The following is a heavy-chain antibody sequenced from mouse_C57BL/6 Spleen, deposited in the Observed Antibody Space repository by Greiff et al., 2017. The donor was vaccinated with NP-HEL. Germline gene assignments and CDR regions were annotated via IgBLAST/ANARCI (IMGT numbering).Heavy chain of an antibody. CDR1: GYTFTSYG. V-gene: IGHV1-81*01. D-gene: IGHD1-1*01. Sequence: QVQLQQSGAELARPGASVKLSCKASGYTFTSYGISWVKQRTGQGLEWIGEIYPRSGNTYYNEKFKGKATLTADKSSSTAYMELRILTSEDSAVYFCARNYGSSSHWYFDVWGTGTTVTVSS. CDR2: IYPRSGNT. J-gene: IGHJ1*03. CDR3: ARNYGSSSHWYFDV.